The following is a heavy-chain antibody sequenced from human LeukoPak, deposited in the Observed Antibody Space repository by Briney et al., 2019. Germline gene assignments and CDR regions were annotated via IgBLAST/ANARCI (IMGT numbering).Heavy chain of an antibody. Sequence: PGGSLRLSCAASGFTFSSYGMHWVRQAPGKGLEWVAFIRYDGSNKYYADSVKGRFTISRDNSKNTLYLQMNSLRAEDTAVYSCANYGSGSYYNHAFDIWGPGTMVTVSS. CDR2: IRYDGSNK. CDR3: ANYGSGSYYNHAFDI. J-gene: IGHJ3*02. D-gene: IGHD3-10*01. CDR1: GFTFSSYG. V-gene: IGHV3-30*02.